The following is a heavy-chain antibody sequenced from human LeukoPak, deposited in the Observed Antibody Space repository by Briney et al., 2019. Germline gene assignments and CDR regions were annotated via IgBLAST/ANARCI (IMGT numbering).Heavy chain of an antibody. CDR1: GFTFSSYS. J-gene: IGHJ4*02. D-gene: IGHD5-18*01. Sequence: TGGSLRLSCAASGFTFSSYSMNWVRQAPGKGLEWVSSISSSSSYIYYADSVKGRFTISRDNAKNSLYLQMNSLRAEDTAVYYCARDLAYSYGYAYWGQGTLVTVSS. CDR2: ISSSSSYI. V-gene: IGHV3-21*01. CDR3: ARDLAYSYGYAY.